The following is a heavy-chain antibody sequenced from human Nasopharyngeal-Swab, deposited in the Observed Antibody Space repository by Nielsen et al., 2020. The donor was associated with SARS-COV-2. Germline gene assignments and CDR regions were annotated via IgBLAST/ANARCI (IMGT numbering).Heavy chain of an antibody. CDR2: ISAYNGNT. D-gene: IGHD2-8*01. Sequence: ARQAPGQGLEWMGWISAYNGNTNYAQKLQGRVTMTTDTSTSTAYMELRSLRSDDTAVYYCARGIVRRAYYYYMDVWGKGTTVTVSS. V-gene: IGHV1-18*01. J-gene: IGHJ6*03. CDR3: ARGIVRRAYYYYMDV.